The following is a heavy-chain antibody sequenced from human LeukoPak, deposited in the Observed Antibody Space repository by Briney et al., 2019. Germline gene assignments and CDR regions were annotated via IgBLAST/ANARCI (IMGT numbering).Heavy chain of an antibody. CDR3: ARGPSRIRFLPLNWFDP. D-gene: IGHD3-3*01. Sequence: GASVKVYCKASGYTFTSYDINWVRQAAGQGVEWMGWMNPNSGNTGYAQKFQGRVTMTRNTSISTAYMELSSLRSEDTAVYYCARGPSRIRFLPLNWFDPWGQGTLVTVSS. J-gene: IGHJ5*02. CDR1: GYTFTSYD. CDR2: MNPNSGNT. V-gene: IGHV1-8*01.